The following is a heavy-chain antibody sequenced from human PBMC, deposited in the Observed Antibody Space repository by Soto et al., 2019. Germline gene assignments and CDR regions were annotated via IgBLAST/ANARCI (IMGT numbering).Heavy chain of an antibody. CDR1: GGSISRGGYY. Sequence: QVQLQETGPGLVKPSQTLSLTCTVSGGSISRGGYYWSWIRQHPGKGLEWIGYIYYSGSTYYNPALKSRLTISLDTSKNQFSLKLRSMTAADTAVYYCARQIPTYIRPPYYFYYWGQGTLVTVST. J-gene: IGHJ4*01. D-gene: IGHD6-13*01. CDR3: ARQIPTYIRPPYYFYY. CDR2: IYYSGST. V-gene: IGHV4-31*03.